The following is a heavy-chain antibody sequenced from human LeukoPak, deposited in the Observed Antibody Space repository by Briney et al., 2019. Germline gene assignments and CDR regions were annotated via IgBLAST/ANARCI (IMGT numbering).Heavy chain of an antibody. J-gene: IGHJ4*02. CDR3: ARDLRNIGYCTGGVCSGSFDY. CDR1: GFTFSIYS. V-gene: IGHV3-48*02. Sequence: GGSLRLSCAAPGFTFSIYSMNWVRQAPGKGLEWVSYISSSSSTIYYAGSVKGRFTISRDNAKNSLYLQMNSLRDEDTAVYYCARDLRNIGYCTGGVCSGSFDYWGQGTLVTVSS. CDR2: ISSSSSTI. D-gene: IGHD2-8*02.